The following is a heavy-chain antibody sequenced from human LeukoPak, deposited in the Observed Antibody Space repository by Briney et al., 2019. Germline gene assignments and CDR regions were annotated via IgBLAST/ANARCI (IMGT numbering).Heavy chain of an antibody. CDR1: GFTFSSYA. J-gene: IGHJ4*02. CDR3: ARGRSSTRGYFDY. D-gene: IGHD2-2*01. V-gene: IGHV3-30*04. Sequence: GRSLRLSCAASGFTFSSYAMHWVRQAPGKGLEWVAVISYDGSNKYYADSVKGRFTISRDNPKNTLYLQMNSLRAEDTAVYYCARGRSSTRGYFDYWGQGTLVTVSS. CDR2: ISYDGSNK.